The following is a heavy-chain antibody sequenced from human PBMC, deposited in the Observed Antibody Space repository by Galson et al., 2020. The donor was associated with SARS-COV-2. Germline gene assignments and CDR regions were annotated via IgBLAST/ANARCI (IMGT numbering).Heavy chain of an antibody. CDR3: ARGITIFGVVSNAFDI. CDR1: GGSISSGGYY. CDR2: IYYSGST. J-gene: IGHJ3*02. V-gene: IGHV4-31*03. Sequence: SQTLSLTCTVSGGSISSGGYYWSWIRQHPGKGLAWIGYIYYSGSTYYNPSLKSRVTISVDTSKNQFSLKLSSVTAADTAVYYCARGITIFGVVSNAFDIWGQGTMVTVSS. D-gene: IGHD3-3*01.